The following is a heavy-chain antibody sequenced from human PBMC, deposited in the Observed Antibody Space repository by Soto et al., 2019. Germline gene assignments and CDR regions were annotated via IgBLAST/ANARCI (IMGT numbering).Heavy chain of an antibody. J-gene: IGHJ5*02. CDR3: AKEIRANLDDYGDYDWFDP. V-gene: IGHV3-30*18. CDR2: ISYDGGNT. Sequence: QVQLVESGGGVVQPGRSLRLSCAASGFTFGRFGMHWVRQAPGEGLEWVTFISYDGGNTEYAASVKGRFTVSRDNSKNTLYLQTNSLRAEDTAFYFCAKEIRANLDDYGDYDWFDPWGQGTLVIVSS. D-gene: IGHD4-17*01. CDR1: GFTFGRFG.